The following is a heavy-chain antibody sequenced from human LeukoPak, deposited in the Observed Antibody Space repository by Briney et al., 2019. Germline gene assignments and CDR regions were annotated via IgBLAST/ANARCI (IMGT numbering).Heavy chain of an antibody. CDR1: GGSITSYY. J-gene: IGHJ5*02. D-gene: IGHD4-17*01. V-gene: IGHV4-59*01. CDR2: TYYSGTT. CDR3: VRSKSGTYGWFDP. Sequence: SETLSLTCTVSGGSITSYYWSWIRQPPGKGLEWIGYTYYSGTTNYNPSLKSRVTISVDTSKNQFSLKVNSVTAADTAVYYCVRSKSGTYGWFDPWGQGTLVTVSS.